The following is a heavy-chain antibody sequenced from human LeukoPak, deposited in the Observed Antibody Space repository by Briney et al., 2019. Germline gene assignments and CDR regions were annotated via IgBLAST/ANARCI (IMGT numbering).Heavy chain of an antibody. CDR2: IIPILGIA. D-gene: IGHD7-27*01. J-gene: IGHJ4*02. V-gene: IGHV1-69*04. CDR3: ASTGPGDTGYFDY. CDR1: GGTFSSYA. Sequence: SVKVSCKASGGTFSSYAISWMRQAPGQGLEWMGRIIPILGIANYAQKFQGRVTITADKSTSTAYMELSSLRSEDTAVYYCASTGPGDTGYFDYWGQGTLVTVSS.